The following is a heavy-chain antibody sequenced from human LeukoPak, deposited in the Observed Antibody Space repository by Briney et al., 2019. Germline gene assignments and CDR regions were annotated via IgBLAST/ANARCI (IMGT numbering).Heavy chain of an antibody. Sequence: GGSLRLSCAASGFTFSSHGMHWVRQAPGKGLEWVAVISDDGRTEYYADSVKGRFTISRDKSKSTVWLQMNSLREDDTAVFNCTQEGATGSRYNFDYWGQGTLVTVSS. V-gene: IGHV3-30*18. D-gene: IGHD2-15*01. CDR2: ISDDGRTE. CDR1: GFTFSSHG. J-gene: IGHJ4*02. CDR3: TQEGATGSRYNFDY.